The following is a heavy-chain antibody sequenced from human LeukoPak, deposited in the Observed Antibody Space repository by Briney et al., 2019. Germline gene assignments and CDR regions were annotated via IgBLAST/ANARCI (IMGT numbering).Heavy chain of an antibody. CDR3: ARVSSSWYYFDY. CDR2: IYYSGST. D-gene: IGHD6-13*01. V-gene: IGHV4-31*03. Sequence: SQTLSLTCTVSGGSISSGGYYWSWIRQHPGKGLEWIGYIYYSGSTYYNPSLKSRVTMSVDTSKNQFSLKLSSVTAADTAVYYCARVSSSWYYFDYWGQGTLVTVSS. J-gene: IGHJ4*02. CDR1: GGSISSGGYY.